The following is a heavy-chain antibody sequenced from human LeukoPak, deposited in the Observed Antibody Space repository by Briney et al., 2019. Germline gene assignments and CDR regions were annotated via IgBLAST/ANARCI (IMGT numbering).Heavy chain of an antibody. D-gene: IGHD2-2*01. V-gene: IGHV1-18*01. CDR1: GYTFTSYG. Sequence: GASVKVSCKASGYTFTSYGISWVQQAPGQGLEWMGWISAYNGNTNYAQKLQGRVTMTTDTSTSTAYMELRSLRSDDTAVYYCARDCSSTSCYLPDYYYYGMDVWGQGTTVTVSS. CDR3: ARDCSSTSCYLPDYYYYGMDV. J-gene: IGHJ6*02. CDR2: ISAYNGNT.